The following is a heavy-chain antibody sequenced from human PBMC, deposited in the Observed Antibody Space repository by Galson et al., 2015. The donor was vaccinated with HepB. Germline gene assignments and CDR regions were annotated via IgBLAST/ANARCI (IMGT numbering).Heavy chain of an antibody. CDR3: AKALDGNSGYLEPYYFDY. D-gene: IGHD3-22*01. V-gene: IGHV3-23*01. CDR1: GFTFSSYA. Sequence: SLRLSCAASGFTFSSYAMSWVRQAPGKGLEWVSAISGSGGSTYYADSVKGRFTISRDNSKNTLYLQMNSLRAEDTAVYYCAKALDGNSGYLEPYYFDYWGQGTLVTVSS. CDR2: ISGSGGST. J-gene: IGHJ4*02.